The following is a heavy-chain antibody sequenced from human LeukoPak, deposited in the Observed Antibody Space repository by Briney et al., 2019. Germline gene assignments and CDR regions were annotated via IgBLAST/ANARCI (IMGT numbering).Heavy chain of an antibody. CDR3: ARGSPYYYDSSGPKPGYYMDV. CDR1: GYSISSGYY. Sequence: KSSETLSLTCTVSGYSISSGYYWGWIRQPPGKGLEWIGSIYHSGSTYYNPSLKSRVTISVDTSKNQFSLKLSSVTAADTAVYYCARGSPYYYDSSGPKPGYYMDVWGKGTTVTVSS. J-gene: IGHJ6*03. V-gene: IGHV4-38-2*02. CDR2: IYHSGST. D-gene: IGHD3-22*01.